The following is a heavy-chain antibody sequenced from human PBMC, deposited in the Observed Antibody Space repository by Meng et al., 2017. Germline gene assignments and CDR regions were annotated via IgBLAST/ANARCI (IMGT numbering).Heavy chain of an antibody. Sequence: GESLKISCVASGFTVSSNYMSWVRQAPGKGLEWVSVIYSGGSTYYADSVKGQVTISRHNSKNTLYLQMNSLRAEDTDVYYCARDLMVRGVNSMDVWGQGTTVTVSS. CDR3: ARDLMVRGVNSMDV. V-gene: IGHV3-53*04. D-gene: IGHD3-10*01. J-gene: IGHJ6*02. CDR2: IYSGGST. CDR1: GFTVSSNY.